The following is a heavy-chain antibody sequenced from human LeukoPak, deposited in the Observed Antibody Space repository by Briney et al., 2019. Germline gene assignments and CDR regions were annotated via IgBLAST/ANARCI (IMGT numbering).Heavy chain of an antibody. D-gene: IGHD3-10*01. CDR3: ARDLKIGEFDY. CDR2: IGSNGVVT. J-gene: IGHJ4*02. Sequence: GGSLRLSCAASGFTFSSYNMNWVRQAPGKGLEWISFIGSNGVVTYYADSVQGRFSTSRDNSKNSLYLQMNSLRAEDTAVYYCARDLKIGEFDYWGQGTLVTVSS. V-gene: IGHV3-48*04. CDR1: GFTFSSYN.